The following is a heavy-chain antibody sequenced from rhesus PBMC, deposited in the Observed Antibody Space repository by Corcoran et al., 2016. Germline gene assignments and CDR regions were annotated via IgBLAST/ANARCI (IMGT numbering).Heavy chain of an antibody. CDR3: ASGLNAWVKNLNRFDV. D-gene: IGHD5-24*01. V-gene: IGHV4-143*01. CDR1: RGSISDYSS. J-gene: IGHJ5-1*01. Sequence: QVQLQESGPGLVKPSETLSLTSSVPRGSISDYSSQSWIRPPSGKGLEWVGGVFGNSANTYSNPYLKSRVTISKDTSQNQFSLRLTSVTAADTAVYYCASGLNAWVKNLNRFDVWGPGVLVTVSS. CDR2: VFGNSANT.